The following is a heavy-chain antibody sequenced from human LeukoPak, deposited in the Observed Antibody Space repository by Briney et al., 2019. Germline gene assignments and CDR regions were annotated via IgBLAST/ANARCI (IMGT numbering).Heavy chain of an antibody. CDR3: ALKGPYGDYQHFQH. V-gene: IGHV1-24*01. CDR1: GYTLTELS. CDR2: FGPEDGET. D-gene: IGHD4-17*01. J-gene: IGHJ1*01. Sequence: ASVKVSCKVSGYTLTELSMHWVRQAPGKGLEWMGGFGPEDGETIYAQKFQGRVTMTEETSTDTAYMELSSLRAEDTALYHCALKGPYGDYQHFQHWGQGPLVTVSS.